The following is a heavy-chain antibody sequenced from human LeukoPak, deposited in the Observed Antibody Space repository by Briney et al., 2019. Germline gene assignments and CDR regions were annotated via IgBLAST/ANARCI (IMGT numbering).Heavy chain of an antibody. CDR1: GGSISSSIYY. D-gene: IGHD2-15*01. J-gene: IGHJ4*02. CDR2: IYYSGST. CDR3: ARGAAPFFDY. Sequence: SETLSLTCTVSGGSISSSIYYWGWIRQPPGKGLEWIGSIYYSGSTYYNPSLKSRVTISVDTSKNQFSLKLSSVTAADTAVYYCARGAAPFFDYWGQGTLVTVSS. V-gene: IGHV4-39*07.